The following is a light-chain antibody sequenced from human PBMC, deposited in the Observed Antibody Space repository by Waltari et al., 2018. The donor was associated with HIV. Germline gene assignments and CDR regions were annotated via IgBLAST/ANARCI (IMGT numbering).Light chain of an antibody. CDR3: SSYAGSNWV. CDR1: SSDVGGYNY. V-gene: IGLV2-8*01. CDR2: EVS. J-gene: IGLJ3*02. Sequence: QSALTQPPSASGSPGQSVTISCTGTSSDVGGYNYVSWYQQHPGKAPKFIIYEVSKRPAWVPDLFSGSKAGNAASLTVSGLQADDEADYYCSSYAGSNWVFGGGTKLTVL.